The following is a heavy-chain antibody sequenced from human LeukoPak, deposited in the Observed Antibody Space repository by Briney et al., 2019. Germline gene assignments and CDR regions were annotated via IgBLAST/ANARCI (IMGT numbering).Heavy chain of an antibody. V-gene: IGHV4-34*01. Sequence: AGTLSLTCAAYGVSFSGYYRSWIRQAPGKGLEWIGEINHSGSTNYNASLKSRVTISEDTYNNEFSQKLSSMTAADTVVYYCAGYCGGGSCDVDFWGQGTVVTVSS. CDR3: AGYCGGGSCDVDF. D-gene: IGHD2-15*01. J-gene: IGHJ4*02. CDR1: GVSFSGYY. CDR2: INHSGST.